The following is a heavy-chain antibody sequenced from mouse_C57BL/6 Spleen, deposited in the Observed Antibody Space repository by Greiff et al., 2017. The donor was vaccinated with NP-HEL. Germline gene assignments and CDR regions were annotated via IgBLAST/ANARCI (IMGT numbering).Heavy chain of an antibody. CDR3: ARAGNWYYFDY. V-gene: IGHV5-4*01. Sequence: EVQLVESGGGLVKPGGSLKLSCAASGFTFSSYAMSWVRQTPEKRLEWVATISDGGSYTYYPDNVKGRFTISRDNAKNNLYLQMSHLKSEDTAMYYCARAGNWYYFDYWGQGTTLTVSS. J-gene: IGHJ2*01. D-gene: IGHD4-1*01. CDR2: ISDGGSYT. CDR1: GFTFSSYA.